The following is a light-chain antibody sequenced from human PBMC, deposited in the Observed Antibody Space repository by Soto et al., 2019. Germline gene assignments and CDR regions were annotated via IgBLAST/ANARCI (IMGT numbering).Light chain of an antibody. J-gene: IGLJ3*02. CDR3: AAWDDSLSGPV. Sequence: QSVLTQPPSASGTPGQRVTISCSGSSSNIGSNYVYWYQQLPGTAPKLLIYRNNQRPSGVPARFSGSKSGTSASLAISGLRSEDEADYYVAAWDDSLSGPVFGGGAKLTV. CDR2: RNN. V-gene: IGLV1-47*01. CDR1: SSNIGSNY.